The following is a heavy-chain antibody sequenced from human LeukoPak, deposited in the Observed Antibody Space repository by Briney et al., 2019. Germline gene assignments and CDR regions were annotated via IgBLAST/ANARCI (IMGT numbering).Heavy chain of an antibody. V-gene: IGHV1-2*02. CDR1: GYTFTSYY. J-gene: IGHJ4*02. CDR2: INPNSGYT. CDR3: ARGPSAILTGFPFDS. D-gene: IGHD3-9*01. Sequence: ASVKVSCKASGYTFTSYYMHWVRQAPGQGLEWMGWINPNSGYTNYAQKFQGRVTMTSDTSISTAYMELSRLRSGDTAMFYCARGPSAILTGFPFDSWGQGTLVTVSS.